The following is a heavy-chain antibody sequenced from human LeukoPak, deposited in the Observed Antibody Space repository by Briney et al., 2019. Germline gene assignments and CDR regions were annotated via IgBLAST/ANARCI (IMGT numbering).Heavy chain of an antibody. CDR3: ASNYYGSGSYFDY. Sequence: ASVKVSCKASGYTFSNYAMHWVRQAPGQRLEWMGWINAGNGNTKYSQKFQGRVTITRDTSASTAYMELSSLRSEDTAVYYCASNYYGSGSYFDYWGQGTLVTVSS. CDR2: INAGNGNT. D-gene: IGHD3-10*01. J-gene: IGHJ4*02. CDR1: GYTFSNYA. V-gene: IGHV1-3*01.